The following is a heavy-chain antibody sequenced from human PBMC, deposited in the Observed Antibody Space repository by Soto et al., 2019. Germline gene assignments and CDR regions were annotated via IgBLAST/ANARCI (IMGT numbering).Heavy chain of an antibody. Sequence: ASVKVSCKASGYTFTGYYMHWVRQAPGQGLEWMGWINPNSGGTNYAQKFQGRVTMTRDTSISTAYMELSRLRSDDTAVYYCARDRGYSYGXDDYYYXGMDVWGQGTTVTVSS. D-gene: IGHD5-18*01. CDR2: INPNSGGT. CDR3: ARDRGYSYGXDDYYYXGMDV. CDR1: GYTFTGYY. V-gene: IGHV1-2*02. J-gene: IGHJ6*02.